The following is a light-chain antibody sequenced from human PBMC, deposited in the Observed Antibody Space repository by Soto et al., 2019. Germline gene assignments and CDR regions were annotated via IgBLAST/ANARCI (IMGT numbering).Light chain of an antibody. CDR1: QNINTW. Sequence: DIQMTQSPSTPSASIGDRITITCRASQNINTWLAWYQQKPGRAPKVLIYDASSLESGVPSRISGSGSGTEFILTISSLQLDDFATYYCHQYYGYPYTFGQGTKLEIK. CDR2: DAS. V-gene: IGKV1-5*01. CDR3: HQYYGYPYT. J-gene: IGKJ2*01.